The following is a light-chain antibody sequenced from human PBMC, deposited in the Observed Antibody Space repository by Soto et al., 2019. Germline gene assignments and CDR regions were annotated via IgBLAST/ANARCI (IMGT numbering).Light chain of an antibody. V-gene: IGKV2-28*01. CDR3: MQALQTPVT. CDR1: QSLLHSNGYNY. Sequence: DILMTQSPLSLPVTPGEPASISCRSSQSLLHSNGYNYLDWYLQKPGQSPQLLIYLGSNRASGVPDRFSGSGSGTDFTLKISRVEAEDVGVYYCMQALQTPVTFGPGTKVDIK. J-gene: IGKJ3*01. CDR2: LGS.